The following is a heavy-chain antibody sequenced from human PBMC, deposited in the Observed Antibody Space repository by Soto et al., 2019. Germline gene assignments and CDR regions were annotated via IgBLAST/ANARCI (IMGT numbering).Heavy chain of an antibody. CDR3: ARTPETRDWLDP. V-gene: IGHV4-59*02. CDR1: GASVSSYY. J-gene: IGHJ5*02. Sequence: SETLSPTCSVSGASVSSYYWSWVRQPPGKGLEWIGYIYYIGAYNYNPSPKSRVTISVDTSKNQFSLKLTSVTAADTAVYYCARTPETRDWLDPWGQGTLVTVSS. D-gene: IGHD1-7*01. CDR2: IYYIGAY.